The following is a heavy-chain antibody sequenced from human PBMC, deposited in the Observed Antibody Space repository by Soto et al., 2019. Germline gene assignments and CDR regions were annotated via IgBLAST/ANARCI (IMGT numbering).Heavy chain of an antibody. CDR2: IGPESGAT. Sequence: ASVKVSCKASGYTFTGHYIHWVRQAPEQGPEWMGEIGPESGATRYAQKFQGRVTMTMDMSITTVYMELSNLSPDDTAVYYCGRGRSGQIVVFYWAQGTPVTVCS. V-gene: IGHV1-2*02. D-gene: IGHD5-12*01. J-gene: IGHJ4*02. CDR1: GYTFTGHY. CDR3: GRGRSGQIVVFY.